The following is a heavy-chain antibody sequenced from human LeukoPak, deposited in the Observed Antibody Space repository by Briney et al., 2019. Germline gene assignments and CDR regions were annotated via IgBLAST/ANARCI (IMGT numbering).Heavy chain of an antibody. D-gene: IGHD6-19*01. Sequence: SETLSLTCTVSGGSISSYYWSWIRQPPGKGLEWIGYIYYSGSTNYNPSLKSRVTISVDTSKNQFSLKLSSVTAADTAVYYCARGIINSSGWSGNAFDIWAKGQWSPSLQ. CDR2: IYYSGST. CDR1: GGSISSYY. CDR3: ARGIINSSGWSGNAFDI. V-gene: IGHV4-59*01. J-gene: IGHJ3*02.